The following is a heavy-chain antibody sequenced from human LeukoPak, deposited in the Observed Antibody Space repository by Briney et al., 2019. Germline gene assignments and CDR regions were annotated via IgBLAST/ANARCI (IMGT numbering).Heavy chain of an antibody. J-gene: IGHJ5*02. CDR3: ARRNRKNQFDP. V-gene: IGHV4-59*01. CDR1: GGSISSYY. CDR2: IYYSGST. D-gene: IGHD1-14*01. Sequence: SETLSLTCTVSGGSISSYYWSWIRQPPGKGLEWIGYIYYSGSTNYNPSLKSRVTISVDTSKNQFSLKLSSVTAADTAVYYCARRNRKNQFDPWGQGTLVTVSS.